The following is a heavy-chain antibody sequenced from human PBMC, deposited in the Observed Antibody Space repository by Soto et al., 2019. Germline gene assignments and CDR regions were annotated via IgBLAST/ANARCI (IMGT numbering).Heavy chain of an antibody. CDR3: ARGGRSARFLEWSMMFDP. V-gene: IGHV3-33*01. CDR2: IWYDGSNK. D-gene: IGHD3-3*01. Sequence: PGGSLRLSCAASGFTFSSYGMHWVRQAPGKGLEWVAVIWYDGSNKYYADSVKGRFTISRDNSKNTLYLQMNSLRAEDTAVYYCARGGRSARFLEWSMMFDPWGQGTLVTVSS. CDR1: GFTFSSYG. J-gene: IGHJ5*02.